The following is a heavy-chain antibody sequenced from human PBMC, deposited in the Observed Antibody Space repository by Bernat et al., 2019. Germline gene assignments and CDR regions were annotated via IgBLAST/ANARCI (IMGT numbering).Heavy chain of an antibody. CDR2: IKQDGSER. J-gene: IGHJ4*02. CDR3: SYTLDY. Sequence: ELQLVESGGGLVQPGGFLRLSCAASGFSFSDSWMDWVRQAPGKGLEWVANIKQDGSERYYVDSVKGRFTISRDNAKNSVYLQMNSLRAEDTAVYYCSYTLDYWGQGTQVIVSS. V-gene: IGHV3-7*02. CDR1: GFSFSDSW. D-gene: IGHD2-15*01.